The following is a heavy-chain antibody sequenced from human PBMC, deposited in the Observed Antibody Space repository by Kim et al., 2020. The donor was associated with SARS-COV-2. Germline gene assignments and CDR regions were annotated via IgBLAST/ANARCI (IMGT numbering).Heavy chain of an antibody. CDR1: SDSFSAYY. V-gene: IGHV4-59*01. CDR3: ARSEGRARWHQVDY. J-gene: IGHJ4*02. D-gene: IGHD3-16*01. Sequence: SETLSLTCSVSSDSFSAYYWSWIRHLPGKRLEWIGYIFYGGDTNYNPSLKSRVTISWDTSRNQFSLDLTSVTGADTHDYYCARSEGRARWHQVDYWGQG. CDR2: IFYGGDT.